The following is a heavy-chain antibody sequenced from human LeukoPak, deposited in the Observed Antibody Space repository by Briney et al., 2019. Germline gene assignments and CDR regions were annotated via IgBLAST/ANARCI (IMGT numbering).Heavy chain of an antibody. J-gene: IGHJ5*02. V-gene: IGHV5-51*01. CDR3: ARSRSSSFNWFDP. D-gene: IGHD6-13*01. CDR2: IYPGDSDT. Sequence: GESLKISCKGSGYSFTSYWIGWVRQLPGKGLEWMGIIYPGDSDTRYSPSFQGQVTISADKSISTAYLQWSSLKASDTAMYYCARSRSSSFNWFDPWGQGTLVTVSS. CDR1: GYSFTSYW.